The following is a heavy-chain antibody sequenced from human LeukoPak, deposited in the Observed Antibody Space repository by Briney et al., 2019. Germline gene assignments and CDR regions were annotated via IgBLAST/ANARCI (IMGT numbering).Heavy chain of an antibody. D-gene: IGHD6-25*01. CDR1: GGTFSSYA. Sequence: SVTVSCKASGGTFSSYAISWVRQAPGQGLEWMGGIIPIFGTTNYAQKFQGRVTITADESTSTAYMELSSLRSEDTAVYYCARSSRGHFHYYYYGMDVWGQGTTVTVSS. CDR3: ARSSRGHFHYYYYGMDV. J-gene: IGHJ6*02. CDR2: IIPIFGTT. V-gene: IGHV1-69*13.